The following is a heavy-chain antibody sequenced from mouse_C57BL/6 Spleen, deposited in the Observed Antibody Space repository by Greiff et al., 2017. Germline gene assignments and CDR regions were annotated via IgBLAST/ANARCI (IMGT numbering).Heavy chain of an antibody. CDR2: INPSTGGT. CDR3: ARGLLYYDYDNFDY. V-gene: IGHV1-42*01. CDR1: GYSFTGYY. D-gene: IGHD2-4*01. Sequence: EVQLQESGPELVKPGASVKISCKASGYSFTGYYMNWVKQSPEKSLEWIGEINPSTGGTTYNQKFKAKATLTVDKSSSTAYMQLKSLTSEDSAVYYCARGLLYYDYDNFDYWGQGTTLTVSS. J-gene: IGHJ2*01.